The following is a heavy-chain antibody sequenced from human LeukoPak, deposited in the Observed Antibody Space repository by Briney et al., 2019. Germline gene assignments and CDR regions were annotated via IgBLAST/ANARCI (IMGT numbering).Heavy chain of an antibody. CDR3: ARVWRIAAAWYYFDY. D-gene: IGHD6-13*01. CDR1: GYTFTGYY. Sequence: GASVKVSCKASGYTFTGYYMHWVRHAPGQGLEWMGWINPNSGGTNYAQKFQGRVTMTRDTSISTAYMELSRLRSDDTAVYYCARVWRIAAAWYYFDYWGQGTLVTVSS. V-gene: IGHV1-2*02. CDR2: INPNSGGT. J-gene: IGHJ4*02.